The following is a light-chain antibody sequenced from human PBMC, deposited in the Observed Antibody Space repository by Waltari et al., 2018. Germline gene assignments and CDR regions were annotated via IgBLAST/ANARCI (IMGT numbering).Light chain of an antibody. V-gene: IGKV3-20*01. Sequence: EIVLTQSPGTLSLSPGERATLSCRASQSVCRSLAWYQQKPGQAPRLLIYGASNRATGIPDRFSGSGSGTDFSLTISRLEPEDFSVYYCQHYVRLPVTFGQGTRVEIK. CDR2: GAS. CDR1: QSVCRS. CDR3: QHYVRLPVT. J-gene: IGKJ1*01.